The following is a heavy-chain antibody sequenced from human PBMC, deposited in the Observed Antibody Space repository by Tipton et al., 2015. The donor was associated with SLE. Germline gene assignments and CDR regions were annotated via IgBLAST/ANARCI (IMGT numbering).Heavy chain of an antibody. CDR1: GGSINNHY. J-gene: IGHJ5*02. CDR3: ARGQHQLGRFDP. Sequence: TLSLTCTVSGGSINNHYWSWIRQPAGKGLEWIGRIYNSGSTNYNPSLKSRVTMSVDTSKNQFSLKLSSVTAADTAVYYCARGQHQLGRFDPWGQGTLVTVSS. CDR2: IYNSGST. V-gene: IGHV4-4*07. D-gene: IGHD1-1*01.